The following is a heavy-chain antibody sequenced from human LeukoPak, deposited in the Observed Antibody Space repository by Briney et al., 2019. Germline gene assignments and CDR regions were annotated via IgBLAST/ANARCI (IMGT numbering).Heavy chain of an antibody. D-gene: IGHD2-2*01. CDR3: ARAPPSIVVVPAPYYYYGMDV. CDR2: INHSGST. V-gene: IGHV4-34*01. J-gene: IGHJ6*04. Sequence: SETLSLTCAVYGGSFSGYYWSWICQPPGKGLEWIGEINHSGSTNYNPSLKSRVTISVDTSKNQFSLKLSSVTAADTAVYYCARAPPSIVVVPAPYYYYGMDVWGKGTTVTVSS. CDR1: GGSFSGYY.